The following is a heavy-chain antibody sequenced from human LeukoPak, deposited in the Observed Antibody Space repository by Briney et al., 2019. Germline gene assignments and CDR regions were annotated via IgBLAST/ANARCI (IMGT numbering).Heavy chain of an antibody. Sequence: GGSLRLSCAAFGFTFSDHYMAWVRQAPGKGLEWVGRTRNKANSYTTEYAASVKGRFTISRDDSKNSLYLQMNSLKTEDTAVYYCARLLWFGESYYFDYWGQGTLVTVSS. V-gene: IGHV3-72*01. J-gene: IGHJ4*02. CDR2: TRNKANSYTT. D-gene: IGHD3-10*01. CDR3: ARLLWFGESYYFDY. CDR1: GFTFSDHY.